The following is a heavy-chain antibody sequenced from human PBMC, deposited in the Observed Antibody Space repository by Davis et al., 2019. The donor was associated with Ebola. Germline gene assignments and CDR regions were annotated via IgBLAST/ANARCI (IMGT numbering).Heavy chain of an antibody. CDR2: IKQDGSEK. Sequence: GESLKISCAASGFTFSSYWMSWVRQAPGKGLEWVANIKQDGSEKYYVDSVKGRFTISKDNAKNSLYLQMNSLRAEDTAVYYCARESYYGHDFDYWGQGTLVTVSS. V-gene: IGHV3-7*01. J-gene: IGHJ4*02. D-gene: IGHD1-26*01. CDR3: ARESYYGHDFDY. CDR1: GFTFSSYW.